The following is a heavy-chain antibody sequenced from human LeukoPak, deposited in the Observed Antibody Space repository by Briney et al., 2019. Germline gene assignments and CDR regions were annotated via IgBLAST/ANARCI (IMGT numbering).Heavy chain of an antibody. V-gene: IGHV4-59*01. CDR2: IYYSGST. J-gene: IGHJ4*02. D-gene: IGHD3-9*01. CDR3: ARSPYDILTGRLYYFDY. Sequence: SETLSLTCTVSGGSISTYYWSWIRQPPGKGLEWIGYIYYSGSTNYNPSLKSRVTISLDTSKNQFSLKLNSVTAADTAMYYCARSPYDILTGRLYYFDYWGQGTLVTVSS. CDR1: GGSISTYY.